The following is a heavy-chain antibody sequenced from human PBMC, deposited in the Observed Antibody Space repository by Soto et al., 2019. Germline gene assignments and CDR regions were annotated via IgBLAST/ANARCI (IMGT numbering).Heavy chain of an antibody. V-gene: IGHV3-74*01. D-gene: IGHD2-15*01. CDR1: GFTFSSYW. CDR3: TRGCSGDTCSPFLDY. Sequence: EVQLVESGRGLVQPGGSLRLSCAASGFTFSSYWMHWVRQAPGKGLVWVSRININGRSTDYADSVKGRFTISRDNAKNTLYLQMNSLGAEDTAVYYCTRGCSGDTCSPFLDYWGQGILVTVSS. CDR2: ININGRST. J-gene: IGHJ4*02.